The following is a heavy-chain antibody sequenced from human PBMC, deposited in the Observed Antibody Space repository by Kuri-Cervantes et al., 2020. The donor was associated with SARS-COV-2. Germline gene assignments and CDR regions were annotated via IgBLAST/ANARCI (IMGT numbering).Heavy chain of an antibody. D-gene: IGHD3-22*01. CDR2: ISSSSSYT. CDR3: ARENSSERDFDY. CDR1: GFTFSDYY. V-gene: IGHV3-11*06. J-gene: IGHJ4*02. Sequence: GGSLRLFCAASGFTFSDYYMSWIRQAPGKGLEWVSYISSSSSYTNYADSVKGRFTISRDNAKNSLYLQMNSLRAEDTAVYYCARENSSERDFDYWGQGTLVTVSS.